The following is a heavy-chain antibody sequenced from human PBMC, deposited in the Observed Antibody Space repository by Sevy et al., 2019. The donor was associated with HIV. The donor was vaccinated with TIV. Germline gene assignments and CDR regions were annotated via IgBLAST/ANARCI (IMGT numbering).Heavy chain of an antibody. J-gene: IGHJ5*02. CDR2: ITSSGGRT. D-gene: IGHD3-22*01. Sequence: GGSLRLSCAASGFTFSSYTMNWVRQAPGKGLEWVSTITSSGGRTYYADSVRGRFTISRDNSKHTLYLQMNSLRAEDTAVYYCATYYYDSSGYYSAGWFDPWGQGTLVTVSS. CDR1: GFTFSSYT. V-gene: IGHV3-23*01. CDR3: ATYYYDSSGYYSAGWFDP.